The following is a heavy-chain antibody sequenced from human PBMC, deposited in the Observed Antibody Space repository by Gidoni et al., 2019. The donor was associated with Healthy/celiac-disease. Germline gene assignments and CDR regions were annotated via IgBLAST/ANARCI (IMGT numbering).Heavy chain of an antibody. J-gene: IGHJ4*02. CDR1: GGSISSSSYY. CDR3: ARHLYSGYDTDY. V-gene: IGHV4-39*01. Sequence: QLQLQESGPGLVTPSETLSLTCTVSGGSISSSSYYWGWIRQPPGKGLEWIGSIYYSGSTYYNPSLKSRVTISVDTSKNQFSLKLSSVTAADTAVYYCARHLYSGYDTDYWGQGTLVTVSS. CDR2: IYYSGST. D-gene: IGHD5-12*01.